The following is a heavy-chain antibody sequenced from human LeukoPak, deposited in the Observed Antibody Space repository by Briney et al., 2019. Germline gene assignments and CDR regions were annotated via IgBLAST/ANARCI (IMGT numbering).Heavy chain of an antibody. Sequence: GGSLRLSCAASGFTFSSYWMSWVRQAPGKGLEWVANIKQDGSEKYYVDSVKGRFTISRDNAKNSLYLQMNSLRAEDTAVYYCARSPVDYCDRGRRLYYFDYWGQGTLVTVSS. D-gene: IGHD3-22*01. J-gene: IGHJ4*02. V-gene: IGHV3-7*01. CDR2: IKQDGSEK. CDR1: GFTFSSYW. CDR3: ARSPVDYCDRGRRLYYFDY.